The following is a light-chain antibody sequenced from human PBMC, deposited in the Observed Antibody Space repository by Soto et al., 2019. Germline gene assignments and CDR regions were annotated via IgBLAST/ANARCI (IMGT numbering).Light chain of an antibody. CDR3: QQYETYWS. V-gene: IGKV1-5*03. J-gene: IGKJ1*01. Sequence: DIQMTQSPSTLSASVGDRITITCRASQTISSWLAWYQQKPGKAPRVLIYKASSLESGVPSRFRGSGSGTEFTLTISSLQPDDFATYYCQQYETYWSFGQGTKVEIK. CDR2: KAS. CDR1: QTISSW.